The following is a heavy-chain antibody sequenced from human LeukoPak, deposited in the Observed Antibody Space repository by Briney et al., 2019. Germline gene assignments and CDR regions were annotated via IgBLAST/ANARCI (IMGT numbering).Heavy chain of an antibody. V-gene: IGHV4-39*01. CDR3: ARPYLRGTVVNNWFDP. CDR1: GGSISSSSYY. Sequence: SQTLSLTCTVSGGSISSSSYYWGWIRQPPGKGLEWIGSIYYSGSTYYNPSLKSRVTISVDTSKNQFSLKLSSVTAADTAVYYCARPYLRGTVVNNWFDPWGQGTLVTVSS. D-gene: IGHD4-23*01. CDR2: IYYSGST. J-gene: IGHJ5*02.